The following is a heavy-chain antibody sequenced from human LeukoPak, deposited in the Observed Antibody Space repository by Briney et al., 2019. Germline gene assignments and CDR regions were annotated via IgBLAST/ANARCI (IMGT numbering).Heavy chain of an antibody. Sequence: SETLSLTCTVSGGSISSYYWSWIRQPPGKGLEWIGYIYYSGSTNYNPSLKSRVTISVDTSKNQFSLKLSSVTAADTAVYYCARYTHGHSYGSALFDPWGQGTLVTVSS. J-gene: IGHJ5*02. CDR3: ARYTHGHSYGSALFDP. CDR1: GGSISSYY. D-gene: IGHD5-18*01. CDR2: IYYSGST. V-gene: IGHV4-59*01.